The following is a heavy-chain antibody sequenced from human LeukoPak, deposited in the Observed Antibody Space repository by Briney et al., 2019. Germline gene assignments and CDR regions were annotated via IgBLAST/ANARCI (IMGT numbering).Heavy chain of an antibody. CDR1: GGSISSGSYC. CDR2: IYTSGST. D-gene: IGHD3-10*01. V-gene: IGHV4-61*02. Sequence: PSETLSLTCTVSGGSISSGSYCWSWIRQPAGKGLEWIGRIYTSGSTNYNPSLKSRVTISVDTSKNQFSLKLSSVTAADTAVYYCARGLLWQYYFDYWGQGTLVTVSS. CDR3: ARGLLWQYYFDY. J-gene: IGHJ4*02.